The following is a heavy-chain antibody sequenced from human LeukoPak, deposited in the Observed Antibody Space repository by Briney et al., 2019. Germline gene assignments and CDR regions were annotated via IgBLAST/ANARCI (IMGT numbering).Heavy chain of an antibody. CDR1: GYTFTSYG. Sequence: ASVKVSCKASGYTFTSYGISWVRQAPGQGLEWMGWISAYNGNTNYAQKLQGRVTMTTDTSTSTAYMELRSLRSDDTAVYYCARDLQGYDFWSGYARLQWWFDPWGQATLVAVSS. V-gene: IGHV1-18*01. D-gene: IGHD3-3*01. CDR2: ISAYNGNT. CDR3: ARDLQGYDFWSGYARLQWWFDP. J-gene: IGHJ5*02.